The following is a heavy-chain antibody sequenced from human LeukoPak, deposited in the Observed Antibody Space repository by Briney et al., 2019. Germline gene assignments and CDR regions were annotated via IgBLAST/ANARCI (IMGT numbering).Heavy chain of an antibody. CDR2: INSDGSST. CDR1: GFTFSSYW. D-gene: IGHD3-9*01. Sequence: GGSLRLFCAASGFTFSSYWMHWVRQAPGKGLVWVSRINSDGSSTSYADSVKGRFTISRDNAKNTLYLQMNSLRAEDTSVYYCARQGEIDIVTGDAFDIWGQGTMVTVSS. CDR3: ARQGEIDIVTGDAFDI. J-gene: IGHJ3*02. V-gene: IGHV3-74*01.